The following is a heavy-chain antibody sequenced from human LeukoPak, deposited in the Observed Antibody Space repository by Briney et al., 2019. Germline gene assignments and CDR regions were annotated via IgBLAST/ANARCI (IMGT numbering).Heavy chain of an antibody. J-gene: IGHJ4*02. V-gene: IGHV1-46*01. D-gene: IGHD3-16*01. CDR1: GYTFSIYY. Sequence: GASVKVSCKASGYTFSIYYMHWVRQAPGQGLEWMGKINPSGGSISYAQKFQGRVTMTRDMSTSTVYMELSSLRSEDTALYYCARDRKPYLEALRRGDYFDYWGQGTLVTVSS. CDR3: ARDRKPYLEALRRGDYFDY. CDR2: INPSGGSI.